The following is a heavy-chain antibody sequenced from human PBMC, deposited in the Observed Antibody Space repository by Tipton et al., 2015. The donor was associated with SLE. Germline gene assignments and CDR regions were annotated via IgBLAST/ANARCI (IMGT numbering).Heavy chain of an antibody. CDR2: IYHSGST. Sequence: TLSLTCAVYGGSFSGYYWSWIRQPPGKGLEWIGYIYHSGSTYYNPSLKSRVTISVDTSKNQFSLKLSSVTAADTAVYYCASHDVFDIWGQGTMVTVSS. V-gene: IGHV4-59*01. CDR1: GGSFSGYY. J-gene: IGHJ3*02. CDR3: ASHDVFDI.